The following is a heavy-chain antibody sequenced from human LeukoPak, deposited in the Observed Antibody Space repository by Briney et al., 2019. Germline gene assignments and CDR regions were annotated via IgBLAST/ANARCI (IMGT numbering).Heavy chain of an antibody. V-gene: IGHV1-2*06. D-gene: IGHD6-13*01. CDR2: INPNSGGT. Sequence: ASVKVSCKASGYTFTGYYMHWVRQAPGQGLEWMGRINPNSGGTNYAQKFQGRVTMTRDTSISTAYMELSRLRSDDTAVYYCARPPLSSRYYMLNWGQGTLVTVSS. J-gene: IGHJ4*02. CDR3: ARPPLSSRYYMLN. CDR1: GYTFTGYY.